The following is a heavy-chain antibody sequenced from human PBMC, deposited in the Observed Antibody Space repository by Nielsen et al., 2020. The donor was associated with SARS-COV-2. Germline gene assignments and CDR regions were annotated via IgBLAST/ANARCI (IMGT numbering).Heavy chain of an antibody. CDR2: ISGSGGST. J-gene: IGHJ4*02. D-gene: IGHD3-9*01. CDR1: GFTFSSYA. V-gene: IGHV3-23*01. Sequence: GESLKISCAASGFTFSSYAMSWVRQAPGKGLEWVSAISGSGGSTYYADSVKGRFTISRDNSKNTLYLQMNSLRAEDTAVYYCAKDRNLAWSYYFDYWGQGTLVTVSS. CDR3: AKDRNLAWSYYFDY.